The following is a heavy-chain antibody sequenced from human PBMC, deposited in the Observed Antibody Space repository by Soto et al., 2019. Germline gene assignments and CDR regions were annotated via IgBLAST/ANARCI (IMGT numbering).Heavy chain of an antibody. J-gene: IGHJ3*02. Sequence: GGSLRLSCAASGFTFRSSAMSWVRQAPGKGLEWVSTISDNGGSTFHADSVNGRFTISRDNSESTLYLQMDSLGAEDTAVYYCARSSHFYDATYGPYDGFDIWGRGPNVTVSS. CDR3: ARSSHFYDATYGPYDGFDI. CDR1: GFTFRSSA. D-gene: IGHD3-22*01. CDR2: ISDNGGST. V-gene: IGHV3-23*01.